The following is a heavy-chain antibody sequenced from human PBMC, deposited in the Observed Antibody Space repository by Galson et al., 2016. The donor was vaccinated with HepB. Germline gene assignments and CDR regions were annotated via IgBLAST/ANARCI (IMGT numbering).Heavy chain of an antibody. CDR3: ASLGGRLFGS. CDR1: GGSISSSSYY. J-gene: IGHJ4*02. Sequence: SETLSLTCTVSGGSISSSSYYWGWVRQPPGKGLEWIGSIYNSGNAYYNPSLKSRVTMSVDTPKNQFSLRLNSVTAGDTALYFCASLGGRLFGSWGQGTLVTVSS. D-gene: IGHD1-26*01. CDR2: IYNSGNA. V-gene: IGHV4-39*01.